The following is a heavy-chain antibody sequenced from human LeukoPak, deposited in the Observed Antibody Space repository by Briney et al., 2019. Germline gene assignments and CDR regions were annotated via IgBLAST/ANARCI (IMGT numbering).Heavy chain of an antibody. CDR1: GFTFGDYA. Sequence: GSLRLSCTASGFTFGDYAMSWFRQAPGEGLEWVGFIRSKAYGGTTEYAASVKGRFTISRDDSKSIAYLQMNSLKTEETAVYYCTRDGREWLVNPFDYWGQGTLVTVSS. CDR3: TRDGREWLVNPFDY. CDR2: IRSKAYGGTT. D-gene: IGHD6-19*01. V-gene: IGHV3-49*03. J-gene: IGHJ4*02.